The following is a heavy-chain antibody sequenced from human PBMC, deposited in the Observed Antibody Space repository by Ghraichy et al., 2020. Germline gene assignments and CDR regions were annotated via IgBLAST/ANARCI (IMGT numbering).Heavy chain of an antibody. V-gene: IGHV3-74*01. Sequence: LSLTCAASGFTFSTSWIHWVRQGPGQGLVWVSLINSDGSSTNYADSVKGRFTISRDNAKNTVYLQMNSLRGEETAVYYCVRDYFYSMDVWGQGTTVIV. J-gene: IGHJ6*02. CDR1: GFTFSTSW. CDR2: INSDGSST. CDR3: VRDYFYSMDV. D-gene: IGHD3-10*01.